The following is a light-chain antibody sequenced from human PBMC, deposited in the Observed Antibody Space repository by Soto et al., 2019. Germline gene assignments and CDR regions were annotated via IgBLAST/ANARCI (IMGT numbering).Light chain of an antibody. CDR2: AAS. J-gene: IGKJ1*01. CDR1: QDIRND. V-gene: IGKV1-6*01. CDR3: LQDYNYPRT. Sequence: AIQMTQSPTSLSASVGDRVTITCRASQDIRNDIGWYQQKPGKAPQLLIYAASTLQSGVPSRFSGSGSGTDFTLTISSLQPEDFANYYCLQDYNYPRTFGQGTKVEIK.